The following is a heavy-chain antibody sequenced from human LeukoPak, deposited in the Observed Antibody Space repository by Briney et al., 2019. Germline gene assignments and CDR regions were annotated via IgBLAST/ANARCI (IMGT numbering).Heavy chain of an antibody. Sequence: GGSLRLPCAASGFSLSNHWMTWVRQAPGKGLEWVAVIWYDGSNKYYADSVKGRFTISRDNSKNTLYLQMNSLRAEDTAVYYCAKDAFAAGGYFDYWGQGTLVTVSS. CDR3: AKDAFAAGGYFDY. J-gene: IGHJ4*02. CDR1: GFSLSNHW. D-gene: IGHD3-3*02. CDR2: IWYDGSNK. V-gene: IGHV3-33*06.